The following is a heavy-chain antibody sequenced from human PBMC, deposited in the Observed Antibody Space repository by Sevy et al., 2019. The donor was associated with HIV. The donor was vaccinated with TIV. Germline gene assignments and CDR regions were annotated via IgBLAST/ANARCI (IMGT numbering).Heavy chain of an antibody. CDR3: AKWSELPSSPFDY. V-gene: IGHV3-23*01. CDR1: GFTFSNYA. Sequence: GGSLRLSCAASGFTFSNYAMSWVRQAPGKGLEWVSAISGSGGSTYYADSVKGRFTISRDNSKNKLFLQMNSLRAEDTAVYFCAKWSELPSSPFDYWGQGTLVTVSS. D-gene: IGHD1-26*01. J-gene: IGHJ4*02. CDR2: ISGSGGST.